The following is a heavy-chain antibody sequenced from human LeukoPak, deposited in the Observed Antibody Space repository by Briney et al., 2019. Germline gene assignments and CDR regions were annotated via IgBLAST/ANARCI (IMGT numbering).Heavy chain of an antibody. CDR2: ISSSGSTI. CDR3: ARDWFYGSGSYYNPELDY. Sequence: GGSLRLSCAASGFTFSDYYMSRIRQAPGKGLEWVSYISSSGSTIYYADSVKGRFTISRDNAKNSLYLQMNSLRAEDTAVYYCARDWFYGSGSYYNPELDYWGQGTLVTVSS. V-gene: IGHV3-11*01. CDR1: GFTFSDYY. J-gene: IGHJ4*02. D-gene: IGHD3-10*01.